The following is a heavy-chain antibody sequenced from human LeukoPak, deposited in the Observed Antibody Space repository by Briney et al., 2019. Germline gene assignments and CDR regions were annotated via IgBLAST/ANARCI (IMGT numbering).Heavy chain of an antibody. CDR1: GFTFSSYW. CDR2: INHNGNVN. D-gene: IGHD3-16*01. J-gene: IGHJ6*02. Sequence: PGGSLRLSCAASGFTFSSYWMNWARQAPGKGLEWVAGINHNGNVNYYVDSVKGRFTISRDNAKNSLYLQMSNLRAEDTAVYFCARGGGLGVWGQGATVTVSS. V-gene: IGHV3-7*03. CDR3: ARGGGLGV.